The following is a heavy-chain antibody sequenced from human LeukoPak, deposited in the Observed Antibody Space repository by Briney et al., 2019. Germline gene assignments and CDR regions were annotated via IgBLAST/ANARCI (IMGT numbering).Heavy chain of an antibody. CDR3: ARDLYCSSTSCSKDY. CDR2: INPNSGGT. V-gene: IGHV1-2*02. CDR1: XXXFTXXX. Sequence: SXKXXXXXFTXXXXHWVXXXXXXXXXWXXWINPNSGGTNYAQKFQGRVTMTRDTSISTAYMELSRLRSDDTAVYYCARDLYCSSTSCSKDYWGQGTLVTVSS. D-gene: IGHD2-2*01. J-gene: IGHJ4*02.